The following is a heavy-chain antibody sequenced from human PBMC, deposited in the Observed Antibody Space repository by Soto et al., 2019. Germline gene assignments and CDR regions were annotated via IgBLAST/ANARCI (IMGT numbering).Heavy chain of an antibody. J-gene: IGHJ6*02. Sequence: GGSLRLSCAASGFTFSSYAMHWVRQAPGKGLEWVAVISYDGSNKYYADSVKGRFTISRDNSKNTLYLQMNSLRAEDTAVYYCARTVAAAGLYYYYYYGMDVWGQGTTVTVSS. CDR3: ARTVAAAGLYYYYYYGMDV. V-gene: IGHV3-30-3*01. CDR1: GFTFSSYA. D-gene: IGHD6-13*01. CDR2: ISYDGSNK.